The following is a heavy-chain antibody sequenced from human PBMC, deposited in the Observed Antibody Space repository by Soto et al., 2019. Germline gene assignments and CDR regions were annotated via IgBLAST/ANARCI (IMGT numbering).Heavy chain of an antibody. CDR1: GGTFSSYA. J-gene: IGHJ3*02. V-gene: IGHV1-18*01. CDR2: ISAYNGNT. Sequence: ASVKVSCKASGGTFSSYAISWVRQAPGQGLEWMGWISAYNGNTNYAQKLQGRVTMTTDTSTSTAYMELRSLRSDDTAVYYCARDVGTTSAWGDAFDIWGQGTMVTVSS. CDR3: ARDVGTTSAWGDAFDI. D-gene: IGHD1-7*01.